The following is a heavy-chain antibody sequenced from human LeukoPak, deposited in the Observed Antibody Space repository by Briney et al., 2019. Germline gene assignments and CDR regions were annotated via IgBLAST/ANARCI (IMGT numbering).Heavy chain of an antibody. CDR2: IYHSGST. CDR3: ARRVVGVPYYFDY. Sequence: SETLSLTCAVSGYSISSGYYWGSIRQPPGKGLEWIGIIYHSGSTYYNPSLTSRVTISVDTYKNQFSLKLSSVTAADTAVYYCARRVVGVPYYFDYWGQGTLVTVSS. J-gene: IGHJ4*02. CDR1: GYSISSGYY. V-gene: IGHV4-38-2*01. D-gene: IGHD1-26*01.